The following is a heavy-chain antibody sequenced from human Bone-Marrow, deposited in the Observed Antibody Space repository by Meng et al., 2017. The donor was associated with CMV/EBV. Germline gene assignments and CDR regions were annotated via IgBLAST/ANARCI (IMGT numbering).Heavy chain of an antibody. Sequence: SETLSLTCTVSGGSISSGGYYWSWIRQHPGKGLEWIGYIYYSGSTYYNPSLKSRVTISVDTSKNQFSLKLSSVTAADTAVYYRSRDIQYCSSTICHALDIWGQGTMVTVSS. CDR1: GGSISSGGYY. J-gene: IGHJ3*02. CDR2: IYYSGST. CDR3: SRDIQYCSSTICHALDI. D-gene: IGHD2-2*01. V-gene: IGHV4-31*03.